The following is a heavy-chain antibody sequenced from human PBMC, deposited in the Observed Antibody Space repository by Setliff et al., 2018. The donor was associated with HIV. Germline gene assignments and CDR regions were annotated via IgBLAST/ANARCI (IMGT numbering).Heavy chain of an antibody. D-gene: IGHD3-22*01. V-gene: IGHV1-24*01. CDR3: ARDRYHYGSSGYVRYFDY. J-gene: IGHJ4*02. CDR2: FDPQDGAT. CDR1: GYTLTEVS. Sequence: ASVKVSCKISGYTLTEVSMHWVRQAPGKGLEWMGYFDPQDGATEYAQKFQGRVTMTRDTSITTAYMELSRLRSDDAAVYYCARDRYHYGSSGYVRYFDYWGQGTLVTVSS.